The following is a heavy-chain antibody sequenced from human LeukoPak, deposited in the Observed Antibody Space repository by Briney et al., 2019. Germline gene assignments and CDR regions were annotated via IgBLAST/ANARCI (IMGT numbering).Heavy chain of an antibody. Sequence: PGGSLRLSCAASGFTFSSYGMHWVRQAPGKGLEWVAVIWYDGSNKYYADSVKGRFTISRGNSKNTLYLQMNSLRAEDTAVYYCARGGVYGSGSYFDYWGQGTLVTVSS. J-gene: IGHJ4*02. CDR3: ARGGVYGSGSYFDY. V-gene: IGHV3-33*01. D-gene: IGHD3-10*01. CDR1: GFTFSSYG. CDR2: IWYDGSNK.